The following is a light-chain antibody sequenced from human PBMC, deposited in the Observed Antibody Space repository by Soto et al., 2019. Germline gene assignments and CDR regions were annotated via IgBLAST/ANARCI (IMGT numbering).Light chain of an antibody. CDR1: NSDTGGYNI. J-gene: IGLJ1*01. CDR2: DVS. CDR3: TSYATGGTHV. Sequence: QSVLTQPASVSGSPGQSITLSCTGTNSDTGGYNIVSWYQQHPGKAPKLMIYDVSIRPSGVSDRFSGSKSANTASLTISGLQPEDEADYYCTSYATGGTHVFGTGTKVTVL. V-gene: IGLV2-14*01.